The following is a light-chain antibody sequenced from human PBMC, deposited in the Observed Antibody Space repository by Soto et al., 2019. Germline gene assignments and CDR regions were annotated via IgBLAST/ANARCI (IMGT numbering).Light chain of an antibody. V-gene: IGKV3-11*01. CDR1: QSVSSY. CDR3: QQRSNWHLT. Sequence: EIVLTQSPATLSLSPGERATLSCRASQSVSSYLAWYQQKPGQAPRLLIYDASNRATGIPARFSGSGSGTDFTLTISSLEPEDFAVSYCQQRSNWHLTFGQGTRLEIK. J-gene: IGKJ5*01. CDR2: DAS.